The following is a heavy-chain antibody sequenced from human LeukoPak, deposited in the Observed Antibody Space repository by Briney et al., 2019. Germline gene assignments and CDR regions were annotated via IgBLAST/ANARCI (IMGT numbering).Heavy chain of an antibody. Sequence: GGSLRLSCAASGFTFSSYAMNWVRQAPGKGLEWVSAISGSGGSTYYADSVKGRFTISRDSSQKILNLQMDNLRVEDTAIYYCARGSTYDFWSGDALDVWGQGTMVTVAS. CDR3: ARGSTYDFWSGDALDV. CDR2: ISGSGGST. D-gene: IGHD3-3*01. V-gene: IGHV3-23*01. CDR1: GFTFSSYA. J-gene: IGHJ3*01.